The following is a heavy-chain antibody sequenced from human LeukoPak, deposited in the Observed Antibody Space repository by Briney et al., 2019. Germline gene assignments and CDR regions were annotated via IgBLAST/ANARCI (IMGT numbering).Heavy chain of an antibody. CDR1: GGSITSYY. CDR2: INTSGST. J-gene: IGHJ4*02. V-gene: IGHV4-4*07. CDR3: ARDRGNYAFWRGYGGGLEY. Sequence: PSETLSLTCTVSGGSITSYYWTWIRQSAGKGLEWIGRINTSGSTHYNPSLNSRVTMSVDTSKNQFSLNLNSVTAADTAVYYCARDRGNYAFWRGYGGGLEYWGQGTLVTVSS. D-gene: IGHD3-3*01.